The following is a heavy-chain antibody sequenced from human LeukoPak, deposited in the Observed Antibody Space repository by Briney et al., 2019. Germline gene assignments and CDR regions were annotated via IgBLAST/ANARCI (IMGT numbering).Heavy chain of an antibody. D-gene: IGHD3-10*01. Sequence: HPGGSLRLSCTASGFTFSAYWMHWVRQVPGKGLVWVSRMNTNGSFTTYADSVKGRFTMSRDNSRNTLYLQMNSLRVEDTAVYYCARDYYSAGDSWGQGTLVTVSS. V-gene: IGHV3-74*01. CDR1: GFTFSAYW. CDR3: ARDYYSAGDS. J-gene: IGHJ4*02. CDR2: MNTNGSFT.